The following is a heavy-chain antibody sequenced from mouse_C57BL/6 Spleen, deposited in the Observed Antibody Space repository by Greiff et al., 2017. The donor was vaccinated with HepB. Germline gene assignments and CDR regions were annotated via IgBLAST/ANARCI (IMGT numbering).Heavy chain of an antibody. CDR3: TRGEDYYGSSRGYFDV. Sequence: EVQLQQSGTVLARPGASVKMSCKTSGYTFTSYWMHWVKQRPGQGLEWIGAIYPGNSDTSYNQKFKGKAKLTAVTSASTAYMELSSLTNEDSAVYYCTRGEDYYGSSRGYFDVWGTGTTVTVSS. D-gene: IGHD1-1*01. J-gene: IGHJ1*03. CDR1: GYTFTSYW. CDR2: IYPGNSDT. V-gene: IGHV1-5*01.